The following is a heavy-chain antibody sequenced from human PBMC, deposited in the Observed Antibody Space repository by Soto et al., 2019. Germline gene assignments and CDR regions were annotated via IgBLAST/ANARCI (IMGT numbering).Heavy chain of an antibody. V-gene: IGHV3-21*01. CDR3: ARELIYYDILTGYSQSSYYGMDV. CDR1: GFTFSSYS. Sequence: GGSLRLSCAASGFTFSSYSMNWVRQAPGKGLEWVSSISSSSSYIYYADSVKGRFTISRDNAKNSLYLQMNSLRAEDTAVYYCARELIYYDILTGYSQSSYYGMDVWGQGATVTVSS. D-gene: IGHD3-9*01. CDR2: ISSSSSYI. J-gene: IGHJ6*02.